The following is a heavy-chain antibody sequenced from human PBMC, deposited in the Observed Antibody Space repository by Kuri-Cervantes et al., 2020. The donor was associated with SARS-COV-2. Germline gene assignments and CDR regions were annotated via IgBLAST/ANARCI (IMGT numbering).Heavy chain of an antibody. D-gene: IGHD3-3*01. CDR3: ARVDDSGYYGMDV. V-gene: IGHV3-13*04. J-gene: IGHJ6*02. CDR1: GFTFDDYA. Sequence: ETLSLTCAASGFTFDDYAMHWVRQATGKGLEWVSAIGTAGDTYYPGSVKGRFTISRENAKNSLYLQMNSLRAGDTAVYYCARVDDSGYYGMDVWGQGTTVTVSS. CDR2: IGTAGDT.